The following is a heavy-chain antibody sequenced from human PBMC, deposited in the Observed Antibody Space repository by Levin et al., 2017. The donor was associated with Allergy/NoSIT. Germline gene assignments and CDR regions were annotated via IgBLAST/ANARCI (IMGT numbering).Heavy chain of an antibody. V-gene: IGHV3-7*04. CDR3: ARGRGIDY. CDR2: IKQDGSEK. CDR1: GFTFSSFW. J-gene: IGHJ4*02. Sequence: QTGGSLRLSCAASGFTFSSFWMTWVRQAPGKGLEWVANIKQDGSEKYYVDSVKGRFTISRDNARNSLYLQMNSLGAEDTAVYYCARGRGIDYWGQGALVIVSS. D-gene: IGHD3-10*01.